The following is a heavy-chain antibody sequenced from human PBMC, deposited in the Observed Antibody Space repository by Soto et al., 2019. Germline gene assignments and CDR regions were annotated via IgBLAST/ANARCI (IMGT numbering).Heavy chain of an antibody. D-gene: IGHD3-3*01. J-gene: IGHJ3*02. CDR2: ISAYNGNT. CDR1: GYTFTSYG. CDR3: ARDPAPTPSITIFGVATGSIVSYAFDI. V-gene: IGHV1-18*01. Sequence: ASVKVSCKASGYTFTSYGISWVRRAPGQGLEWMGWISAYNGNTNYAQKLQGRVTMTTDTSTSTAYMELRSLRSDDTAVYYCARDPAPTPSITIFGVATGSIVSYAFDIWGQGTMVTVSS.